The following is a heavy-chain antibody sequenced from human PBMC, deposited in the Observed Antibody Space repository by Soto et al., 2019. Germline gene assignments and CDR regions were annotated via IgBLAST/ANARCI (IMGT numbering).Heavy chain of an antibody. D-gene: IGHD2-8*01. V-gene: IGHV3-11*01. Sequence: PGGSLRLSCAASGFTFSDYYMSWLRQAPGKGLEWISYISSSGSTIYYADSVKGRFTISRDNAKNSLYLQMNSLRAEDTAVYYCARSTCTNGVCYVVYWGQGTLVTVS. J-gene: IGHJ4*02. CDR1: GFTFSDYY. CDR3: ARSTCTNGVCYVVY. CDR2: ISSSGSTI.